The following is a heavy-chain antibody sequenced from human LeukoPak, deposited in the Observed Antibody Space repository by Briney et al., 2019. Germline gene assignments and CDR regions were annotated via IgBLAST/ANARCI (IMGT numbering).Heavy chain of an antibody. V-gene: IGHV3-23*01. CDR1: GFTFSSYA. CDR2: ISGSGGTT. CDR3: AKDFRYCSGGSCYSNYHGMDV. D-gene: IGHD2-15*01. Sequence: GGSLRLSCAASGFTFSSYAMSWVRQAPGKGLEWVSTISGSGGTTYYADSVKGRFTISRDNSKNTLYLQMNSLRAEDTALYYCAKDFRYCSGGSCYSNYHGMDVWGQGTTVTVSS. J-gene: IGHJ6*02.